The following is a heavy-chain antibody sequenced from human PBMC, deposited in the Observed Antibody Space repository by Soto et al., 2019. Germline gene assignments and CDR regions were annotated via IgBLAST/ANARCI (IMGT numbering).Heavy chain of an antibody. V-gene: IGHV3-48*01. CDR2: ISSSSSTI. J-gene: IGHJ6*03. D-gene: IGHD3-10*01. CDR3: ARGNYGSGSYYNVGYYYYYMDV. Sequence: EVQLVESGGGLVQPGGSLRLSCAASGFTFSSYSMNWVHQAPGKGLEWVSYISSSSSTIYYADSVKGRFTISRDNAKNSLYLQMNSLRAEDTAVYYCARGNYGSGSYYNVGYYYYYMDVWGKGTTVTVSS. CDR1: GFTFSSYS.